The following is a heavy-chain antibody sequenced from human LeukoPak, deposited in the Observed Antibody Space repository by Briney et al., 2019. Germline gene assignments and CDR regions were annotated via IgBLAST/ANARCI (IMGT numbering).Heavy chain of an antibody. Sequence: PSETLSLTCAVYGGSFSGYYWSWIRQPPGKGLEWIGEINHSGNTNYNPSLKSRVTISVDTSKNQFSLNLSSVTAADTAVYYCARPFDTAMVTGFDYWGQGTLVTVSS. CDR2: INHSGNT. J-gene: IGHJ4*02. D-gene: IGHD5-18*01. V-gene: IGHV4-34*01. CDR1: GGSFSGYY. CDR3: ARPFDTAMVTGFDY.